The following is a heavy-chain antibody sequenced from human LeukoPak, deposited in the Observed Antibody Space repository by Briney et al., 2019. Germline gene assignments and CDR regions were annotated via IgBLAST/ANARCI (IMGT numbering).Heavy chain of an antibody. CDR3: VREGDLLWFGERIDAFDI. J-gene: IGHJ3*02. V-gene: IGHV4-34*01. CDR2: INHSGST. D-gene: IGHD3-10*01. Sequence: SETLSLTCAVYGGSFSGYYWSWIRQPPGKGLEWIGEINHSGSTNYNPSLKSRVTISVDTSKDQFSLHLNSVTPEDTAVYYCVREGDLLWFGERIDAFDIWGRGTTVTVSS. CDR1: GGSFSGYY.